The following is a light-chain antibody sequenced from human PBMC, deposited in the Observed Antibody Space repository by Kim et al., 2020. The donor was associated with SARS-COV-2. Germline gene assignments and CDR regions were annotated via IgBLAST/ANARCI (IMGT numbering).Light chain of an antibody. CDR3: QQYNKWMYT. CDR1: QSVSSN. Sequence: SVAPGGRATPPCKASQSVSSNVAWYQKKPGQAPRLVIYGASTRAAGVPARFSGSVSGAEFTLTISNLQPEDCAVYYCQQYNKWMYTFGQGTKLEI. J-gene: IGKJ2*01. V-gene: IGKV3D-15*01. CDR2: GAS.